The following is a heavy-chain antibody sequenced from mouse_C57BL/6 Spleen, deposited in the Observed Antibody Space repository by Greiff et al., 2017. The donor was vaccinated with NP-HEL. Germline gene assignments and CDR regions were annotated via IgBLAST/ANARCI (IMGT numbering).Heavy chain of an antibody. CDR1: GYTFTDYY. D-gene: IGHD2-1*01. V-gene: IGHV1-76*01. CDR3: ARDGNHYFDY. CDR2: IYPGSGNT. Sequence: VQLVESGAELVRPGASVKLSCKASGYTFTDYYINWVKQRPGQGLEWIARIYPGSGNTYYNEKFKGKATLTAEKSSSTAYMQLSSLTSEDSAVYFCARDGNHYFDYWGQGTTLTVSS. J-gene: IGHJ2*01.